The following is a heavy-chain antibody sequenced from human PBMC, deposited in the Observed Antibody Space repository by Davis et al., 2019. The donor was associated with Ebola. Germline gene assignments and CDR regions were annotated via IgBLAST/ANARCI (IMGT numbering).Heavy chain of an antibody. CDR1: GFTFSSYG. Sequence: GESLKISCAASGFTFSSYGMHWVRQAPGKGLEWVAVISYDGSNKYYADSVKGRFTISRDNSKNTLYLQMNSLRAEDTAVYYCARGAYSSSWYHFDYWGQGTLVTVSS. V-gene: IGHV3-30*03. CDR2: ISYDGSNK. J-gene: IGHJ4*02. CDR3: ARGAYSSSWYHFDY. D-gene: IGHD6-13*01.